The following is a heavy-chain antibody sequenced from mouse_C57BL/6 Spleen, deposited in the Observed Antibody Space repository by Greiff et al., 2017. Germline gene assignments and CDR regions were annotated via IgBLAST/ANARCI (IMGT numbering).Heavy chain of an antibody. D-gene: IGHD1-1*01. V-gene: IGHV1-52*01. Sequence: VQLQQPGAELVRPGSSVKLSCKASGYTFTSYWMHWVKQRPIQGLEWIGNIDPSDSETHYNQKFKDKATLTVDKSSSTAYMQLSSLTSEDSAVYYCARDYYGSKNFDYWGQGTTLTVSS. J-gene: IGHJ2*01. CDR2: IDPSDSET. CDR1: GYTFTSYW. CDR3: ARDYYGSKNFDY.